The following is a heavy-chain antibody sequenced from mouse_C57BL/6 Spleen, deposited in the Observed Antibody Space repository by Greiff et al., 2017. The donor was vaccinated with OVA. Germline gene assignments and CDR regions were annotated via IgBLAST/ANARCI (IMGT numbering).Heavy chain of an antibody. D-gene: IGHD2-2*01. V-gene: IGHV5-17*01. CDR3: ASRGIYYGYDDAMDY. Sequence: EVKLMESGGGLVKPGGSLKLSCAASGFTFSDYGMHWVRQAPEKGLEWVAYISSGSSTIYYADTVKGRFTISRDNAKTTLFLQMTSVRAEDTAMYYCASRGIYYGYDDAMDYWGQGTSVTVSS. CDR2: ISSGSSTI. CDR1: GFTFSDYG. J-gene: IGHJ4*01.